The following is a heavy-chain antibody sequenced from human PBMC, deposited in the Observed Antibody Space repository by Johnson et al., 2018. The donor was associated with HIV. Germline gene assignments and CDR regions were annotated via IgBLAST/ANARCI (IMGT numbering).Heavy chain of an antibody. CDR1: GFTFSSYG. CDR2: ISYDGSNK. Sequence: QVQLVESGGGVVQPGRSLRLSCAASGFTFSSYGMHWVRQAPGKGLEWVAVISYDGSNKYYAYSVKGRFTISRDNSKNTLYLQMNSLGAEDTAVYYCAKHPDAFDIWGQGTMVTVSS. J-gene: IGHJ3*02. CDR3: AKHPDAFDI. V-gene: IGHV3-30*18.